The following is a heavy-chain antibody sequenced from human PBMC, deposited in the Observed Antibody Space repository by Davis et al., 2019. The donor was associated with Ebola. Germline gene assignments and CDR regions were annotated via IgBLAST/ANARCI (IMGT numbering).Heavy chain of an antibody. CDR2: VSSDGGHK. CDR3: TKMGKYAMDV. Sequence: PGGSLRLSCVASGFSFNRVAMHWVRQAPGKGLEWVAVVSSDGGHKTYADSVKGRFTISRDNTNSMLYLQMNNLRVEDTAVYYCTKMGKYAMDVWGQGTTVTVSS. J-gene: IGHJ6*02. CDR1: GFSFNRVA. V-gene: IGHV3-30-3*01. D-gene: IGHD7-27*01.